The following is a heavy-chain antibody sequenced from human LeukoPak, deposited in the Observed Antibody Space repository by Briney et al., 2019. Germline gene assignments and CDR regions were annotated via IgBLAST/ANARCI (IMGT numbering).Heavy chain of an antibody. D-gene: IGHD3-10*01. CDR2: IIPILGIA. Sequence: SVKVSCKASGGTFSSYAISWVRQAPGQGLEWMGRIIPILGIANYAQKFQGRVTITADKSTSTAYMELSSLRSEDTAVYYCARALYGSGSPDYWGQGTLVTVSS. V-gene: IGHV1-69*04. CDR1: GGTFSSYA. CDR3: ARALYGSGSPDY. J-gene: IGHJ4*02.